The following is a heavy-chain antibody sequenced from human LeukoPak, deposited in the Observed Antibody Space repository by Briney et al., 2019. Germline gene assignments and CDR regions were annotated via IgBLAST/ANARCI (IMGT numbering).Heavy chain of an antibody. CDR1: GFTFSSYG. CDR3: AKYGLGSGIQVWGDFGMDV. CDR2: ISGSGGST. D-gene: IGHD5-18*01. V-gene: IGHV3-23*01. Sequence: GGSLRLSCAASGFTFSSYGMSWVRQAPGKGLEWVSAISGSGGSTYYADSVKGRFTISRDNSKNTLYLQMNSLRAEDTAVYYCAKYGLGSGIQVWGDFGMDVWGQGTTATVSS. J-gene: IGHJ6*02.